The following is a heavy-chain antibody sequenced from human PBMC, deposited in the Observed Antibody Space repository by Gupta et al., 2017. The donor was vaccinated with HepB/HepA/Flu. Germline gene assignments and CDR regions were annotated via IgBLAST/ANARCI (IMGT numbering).Heavy chain of an antibody. V-gene: IGHV3-30-3*01. CDR3: ARGLEGWGSLVNY. D-gene: IGHD7-27*01. J-gene: IGHJ4*02. Sequence: QVQLVESGGGVVQPGRSLRLSCAASGFTFSSYAMYWVRQAPGKGLEWVAVISYDGSNKYYADSVKGRFTISRDNSKNTLYLQMNSLRPEDTAVYGCARGLEGWGSLVNYWGQGTLVTVSS. CDR2: ISYDGSNK. CDR1: GFTFSSYA.